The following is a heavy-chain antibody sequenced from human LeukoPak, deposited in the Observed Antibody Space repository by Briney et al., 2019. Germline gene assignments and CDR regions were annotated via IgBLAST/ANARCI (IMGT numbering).Heavy chain of an antibody. Sequence: GGSLRLSGAASGFTFSSYAMSWVRQAPGKGLEWVSSISSSSSYIYYADSVKGRFTISRDNAKNSLYLQMNSLRAEDTAVYYCARDYYGSGSPYNWFDPWGQGTLVTVSS. CDR3: ARDYYGSGSPYNWFDP. J-gene: IGHJ5*02. D-gene: IGHD3-10*01. CDR2: ISSSSSYI. CDR1: GFTFSSYA. V-gene: IGHV3-21*01.